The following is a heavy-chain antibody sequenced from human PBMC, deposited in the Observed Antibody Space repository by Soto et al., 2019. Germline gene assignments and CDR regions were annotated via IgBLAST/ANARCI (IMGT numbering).Heavy chain of an antibody. CDR3: ARDYPIAAAGTDLDNWFDP. D-gene: IGHD6-13*01. CDR1: GDSVSSNSAA. J-gene: IGHJ5*02. V-gene: IGHV6-1*01. CDR2: TYYRSKWYN. Sequence: KQSQTLSLPCAISGDSVSSNSAAWNWIRQSPSRGLEWLGRTYYRSKWYNDYAVSVKSRITINPDTSKNQFSLQLNSVTPEDTAVYYCARDYPIAAAGTDLDNWFDPWGQGTLVTVSS.